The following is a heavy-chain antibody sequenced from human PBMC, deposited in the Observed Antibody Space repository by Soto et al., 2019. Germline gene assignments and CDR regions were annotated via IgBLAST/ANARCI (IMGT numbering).Heavy chain of an antibody. Sequence: QLVQSGVEMKNPGASVKVSCKASGYTFTSYGISWVRQAPGQGLEWMGWISGFNDDTNHAQKFQGRVTVTKDTSTSTAYMEVRSRKSDDTAMYYCARSGSYYPARNWFGPWGQGTLVIVSS. CDR3: ARSGSYYPARNWFGP. J-gene: IGHJ5*02. V-gene: IGHV1-18*01. CDR2: ISGFNDDT. D-gene: IGHD3-10*01. CDR1: GYTFTSYG.